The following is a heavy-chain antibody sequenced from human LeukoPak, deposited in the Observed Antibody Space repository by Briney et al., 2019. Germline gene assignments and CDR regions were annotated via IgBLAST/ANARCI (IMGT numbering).Heavy chain of an antibody. Sequence: GSLRLSCAGSGFPFSSYEMNWVRQAPGRGLGWVSDISSSGSTMYYADSVKGRFTISRDNAKNSLYLQMNSLRAEDTAVYYCARALYDSSGYYDYWGQGTLVTVSS. D-gene: IGHD3-22*01. V-gene: IGHV3-48*03. CDR1: GFPFSSYE. CDR3: ARALYDSSGYYDY. CDR2: ISSSGSTM. J-gene: IGHJ4*02.